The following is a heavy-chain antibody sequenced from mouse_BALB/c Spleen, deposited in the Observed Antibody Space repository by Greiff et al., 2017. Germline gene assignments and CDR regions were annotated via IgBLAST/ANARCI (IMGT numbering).Heavy chain of an antibody. CDR3: TRVNFDY. Sequence: EVKLVESGGGLVKPGGSLKLSCAASGFTFSSYTMSWVRQTPEKRLEWVATISSGGSYTYYPDSVKGRFTISRDNAKNTLYLQMSSLKSEDTAMYYCTRVNFDYWGQGTTLTVSS. J-gene: IGHJ2*01. V-gene: IGHV5-6-4*01. CDR2: ISSGGSYT. CDR1: GFTFSSYT.